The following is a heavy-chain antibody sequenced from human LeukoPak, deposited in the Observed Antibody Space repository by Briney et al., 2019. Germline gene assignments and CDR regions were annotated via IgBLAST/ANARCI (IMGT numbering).Heavy chain of an antibody. CDR2: VYNSGST. V-gene: IGHV4-59*01. CDR1: GDSLSSYS. CDR3: ASDYGSGSYRFDY. D-gene: IGHD3-10*01. Sequence: SETLSLTCTVSGDSLSSYSWSWIRQPPGKRLEWIGYVYNSGSTTYNPSLKSRLTISLDTSKKQFSLNLRSVTAADTAVYYCASDYGSGSYRFDYWGQGILVIVSS. J-gene: IGHJ4*02.